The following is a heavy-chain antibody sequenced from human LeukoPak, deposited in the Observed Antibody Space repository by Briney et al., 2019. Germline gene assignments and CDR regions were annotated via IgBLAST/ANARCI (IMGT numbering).Heavy chain of an antibody. CDR3: ARDLGVGDGYNHFDY. J-gene: IGHJ4*02. CDR2: IIPIFGTA. V-gene: IGHV1-69*13. D-gene: IGHD5-24*01. Sequence: SVKVSCKASGYTFTSYGISWVRQAPGQGLEWMGGIIPIFGTANYAQKFQGRVTITADESTSTAYMELSSLRSEDTAVYYCARDLGVGDGYNHFDYWGQGTLVTVSS. CDR1: GYTFTSYG.